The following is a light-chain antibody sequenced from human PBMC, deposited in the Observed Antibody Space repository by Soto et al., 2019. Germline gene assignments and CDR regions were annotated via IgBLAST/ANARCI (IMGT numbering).Light chain of an antibody. Sequence: QSALTPPASVSGSPGQSITIYCTGTSSDVGGYNYVSWYQQHPGKAPKLMTFEVSNRPSGVSNRFSGSKSGKTASLTISGLQTEDEADYCCTSYTSSFTHLFGTGTKVTVL. CDR3: TSYTSSFTHL. V-gene: IGLV2-14*01. J-gene: IGLJ1*01. CDR1: SSDVGGYNY. CDR2: EVS.